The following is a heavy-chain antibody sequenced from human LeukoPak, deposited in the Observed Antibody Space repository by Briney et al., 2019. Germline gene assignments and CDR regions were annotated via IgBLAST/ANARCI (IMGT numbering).Heavy chain of an antibody. CDR3: ARGSRFGYSSGWKSLDY. V-gene: IGHV1-46*01. D-gene: IGHD6-19*01. CDR1: GYTFTSYY. Sequence: ASVKVSCKASGYTFTSYYMHWVRQAPGQGLEWMGIINPSGGSTSYAQKFQGRVTMTRDTSTSTVYMELSSLRSEDTAVYYCARGSRFGYSSGWKSLDYWGQGTLVTVSS. J-gene: IGHJ4*02. CDR2: INPSGGST.